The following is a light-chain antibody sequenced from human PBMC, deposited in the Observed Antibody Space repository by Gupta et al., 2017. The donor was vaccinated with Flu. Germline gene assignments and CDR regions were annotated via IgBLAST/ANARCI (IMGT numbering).Light chain of an antibody. CDR3: WRSDSDTVVV. J-gene: IGLJ2*01. CDR2: DAN. Sequence: QAVVPQEPSLTVSPGGTVTLTCGSSTGAVTSGHYHYWFQQNAAEAHRTLIYDANRKHSWTPARFSGSLRGGTAALTLAGAQQEEEADYYGWRSDSDTVVVFGGGTKLTVL. CDR1: TGAVTSGHY. V-gene: IGLV7-46*01.